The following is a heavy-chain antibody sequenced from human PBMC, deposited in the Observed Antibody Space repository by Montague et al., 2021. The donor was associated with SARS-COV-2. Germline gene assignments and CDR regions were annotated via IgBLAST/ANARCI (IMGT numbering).Heavy chain of an antibody. V-gene: IGHV2-70*11. CDR2: IDWDDDK. Sequence: PALVKPTQTLTLTCTFSGFSLSTSGMCVSWIRQPPGKALEWLARIDWDDDKYYSTSLKTRLTISEDTSKNQVVLTMTNMDPVDTATYYCARGYYDILTGYLDAFDIWGQGTMVTVSS. D-gene: IGHD3-9*01. CDR3: ARGYYDILTGYLDAFDI. CDR1: GFSLSTSGMC. J-gene: IGHJ3*02.